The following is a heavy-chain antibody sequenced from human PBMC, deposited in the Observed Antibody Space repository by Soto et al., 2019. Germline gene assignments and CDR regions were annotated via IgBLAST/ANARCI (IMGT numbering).Heavy chain of an antibody. CDR1: GGSISREY. J-gene: IGHJ4*02. V-gene: IGHV4-59*08. Sequence: SETLSLTCTVSGGSISREYWSWIRQPPGKGLEWIGYIYYSGSTNYNPSLKSRVTISVDTSKNQFSLKVSSVTAADTAVYYCARLEGSGSYYHRHFDYWGQGTLVTVSS. CDR3: ARLEGSGSYYHRHFDY. D-gene: IGHD3-10*01. CDR2: IYYSGST.